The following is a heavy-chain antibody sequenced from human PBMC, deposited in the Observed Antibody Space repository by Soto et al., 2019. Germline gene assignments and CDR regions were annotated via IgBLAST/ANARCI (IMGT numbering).Heavy chain of an antibody. D-gene: IGHD4-17*01. J-gene: IGHJ5*02. CDR1: GDSVSKYY. Sequence: SETLSLTCTVSGDSVSKYYWNWIRQPAGKGLEWIGRIHSTRSPNYNPSLKSRVTMSVDTSKNQFSLKLNLTSVTAADTAVYYCARSPAYGDYANLDTWGQGTLVTVS. CDR2: IHSTRSP. CDR3: ARSPAYGDYANLDT. V-gene: IGHV4-4*07.